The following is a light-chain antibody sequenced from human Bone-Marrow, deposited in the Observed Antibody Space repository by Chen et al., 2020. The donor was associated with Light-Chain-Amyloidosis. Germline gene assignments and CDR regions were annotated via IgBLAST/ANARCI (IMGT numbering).Light chain of an antibody. CDR3: QQYGTSPLT. CDR2: GSS. J-gene: IGKJ4*01. V-gene: IGKV3-20*01. CDR1: QTISSNY. Sequence: EIVLTKSPGTLSLSPGEGANLSCRASQTISSNYLTGYQQKVGQAPRLLIYGSSSRATGIPDRFTGSGAGTDFTLTINRLEPEDFAMYYCQQYGTSPLTFGGGTKVEIK.